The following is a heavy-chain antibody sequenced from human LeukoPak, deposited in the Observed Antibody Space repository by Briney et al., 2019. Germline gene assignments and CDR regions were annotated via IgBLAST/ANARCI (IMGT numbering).Heavy chain of an antibody. CDR1: GGSFSGYY. CDR2: INHSGST. Sequence: SETLSLTCAVYGGSFSGYYWSWIRQPPGKGLEWIGEINHSGSTNYNPSLKSRVTISVDTSKNQFSLKLSSVTAADTAVYYCVRANHYDSIRKIDYWGQGTLVTVSS. CDR3: VRANHYDSIRKIDY. D-gene: IGHD3-22*01. J-gene: IGHJ4*02. V-gene: IGHV4-34*01.